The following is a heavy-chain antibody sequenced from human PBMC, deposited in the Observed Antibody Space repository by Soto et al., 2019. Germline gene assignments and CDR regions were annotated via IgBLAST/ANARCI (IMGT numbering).Heavy chain of an antibody. CDR2: IRAYNGNT. J-gene: IGHJ4*02. Sequence: QVQLVQSGAEVKKPGASVEVSCKASAYTFTNFVITWVRQAPGQGLEWMGWIRAYNGNTNYAQKFQCRVTMTTDTSTSTDDMEVRILRFDHTAVYYGARGGTPIDDWGQGTLVNVSS. CDR3: ARGGTPIDD. D-gene: IGHD3-16*01. V-gene: IGHV1-18*01. CDR1: AYTFTNFV.